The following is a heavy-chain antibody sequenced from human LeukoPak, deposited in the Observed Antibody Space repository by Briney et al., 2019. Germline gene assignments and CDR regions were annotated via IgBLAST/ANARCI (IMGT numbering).Heavy chain of an antibody. CDR1: GYSFTSYW. CDR2: IYPGDSDT. Sequence: GESLQISCQGSGYSFTSYWIGWVRQVPGKGLEWMGIIYPGDSDTRYSPSFQGQVTISADKSISTAYLQWSSLKASDTAMYYCARLKPYDGDYDSYYYYYMDVWGKGTTVTVSS. V-gene: IGHV5-51*01. D-gene: IGHD4-17*01. J-gene: IGHJ6*03. CDR3: ARLKPYDGDYDSYYYYYMDV.